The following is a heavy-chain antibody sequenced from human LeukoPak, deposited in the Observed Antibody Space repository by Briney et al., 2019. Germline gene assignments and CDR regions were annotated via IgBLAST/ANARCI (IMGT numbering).Heavy chain of an antibody. V-gene: IGHV3-23*01. J-gene: IGHJ4*02. CDR2: ISNNGGRT. Sequence: PGGSLRLSCAGSGFSFSSNTMSWARQAPGRGLEWVSAISNNGGRTDYADSVKGRFTISRDNSKSTLYLHMDSLRAEDTAVYYCARDEDTSALSEYWGQGTLVTVSS. CDR1: GFSFSSNT. D-gene: IGHD2/OR15-2a*01. CDR3: ARDEDTSALSEY.